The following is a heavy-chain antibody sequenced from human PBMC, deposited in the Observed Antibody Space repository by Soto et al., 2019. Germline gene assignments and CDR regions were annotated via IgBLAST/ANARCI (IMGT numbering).Heavy chain of an antibody. V-gene: IGHV3-23*01. Sequence: EVPLLESGGGLVQPGGSLRLSCAASGFTFSSYAMSWVRQAPGKGLEWVSAISGSGGSTYYADSVKGRFTISRDNSKNTLYLQMNSLRAEDTAVYYCALVGATTADYYYYGMDVWGQGTTVTVSS. CDR2: ISGSGGST. CDR1: GFTFSSYA. J-gene: IGHJ6*02. CDR3: ALVGATTADYYYYGMDV. D-gene: IGHD1-26*01.